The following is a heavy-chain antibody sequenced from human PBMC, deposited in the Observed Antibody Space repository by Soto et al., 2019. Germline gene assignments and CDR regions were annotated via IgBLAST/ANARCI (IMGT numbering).Heavy chain of an antibody. CDR2: INHSGTI. CDR1: GGSFSGYY. Sequence: SESLSLTCAVYGGSFSGYYWTWIRQPPGKGLEWIGEINHSGTINFNPSLKSRLTISLDTSKKHFSLKLSSVTDADTAAYYCARADRTLVTSYSLDVWGQGTTVTVSS. J-gene: IGHJ6*02. CDR3: ARADRTLVTSYSLDV. D-gene: IGHD2-21*02. V-gene: IGHV4-34*01.